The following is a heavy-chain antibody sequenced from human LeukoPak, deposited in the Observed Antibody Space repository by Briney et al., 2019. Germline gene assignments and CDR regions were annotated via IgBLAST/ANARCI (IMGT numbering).Heavy chain of an antibody. CDR2: IYHSGST. V-gene: IGHV4-30-2*01. D-gene: IGHD4-17*01. Sequence: SSQTLSLTCTVSGGSISSGGYSWNWIRQPPGKGLEWIGYIYHSGSTYYNPSLKSRVTISVDRSKNQFSLKLSSVTAADTAVYYCARDSDYGDYGYFQHWGQGTLVTVSS. CDR1: GGSISSGGYS. CDR3: ARDSDYGDYGYFQH. J-gene: IGHJ1*01.